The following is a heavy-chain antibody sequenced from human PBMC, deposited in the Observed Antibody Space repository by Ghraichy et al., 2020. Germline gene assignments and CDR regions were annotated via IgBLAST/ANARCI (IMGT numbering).Heavy chain of an antibody. Sequence: SETLSLTCTVSGGSVSSGSYYWSWIRQPPGKGLEWIGYIYYSGSTNYNPSLKSRVTISVDTSKNQFSLKLSSVTAADTAVYYCARVPSGIWFGEFTTYYYGMDVWGQGTTVTVSS. J-gene: IGHJ6*02. CDR3: ARVPSGIWFGEFTTYYYGMDV. CDR1: GGSVSSGSYY. D-gene: IGHD3-10*01. V-gene: IGHV4-61*01. CDR2: IYYSGST.